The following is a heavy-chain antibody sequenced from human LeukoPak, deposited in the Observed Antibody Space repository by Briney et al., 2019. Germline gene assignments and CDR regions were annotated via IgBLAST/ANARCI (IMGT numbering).Heavy chain of an antibody. J-gene: IGHJ3*02. Sequence: PSQTLSLTCTVSGASISSGGTFWTWIRQHPGKGLEWIAYISDSGSTYYHPSLKSRGTISVDTSKNQFSLKLSSVTAADTAVYYCATRESGSYRGGDAFDIWGQGTMVTVSS. V-gene: IGHV4-31*03. CDR1: GASISSGGTF. D-gene: IGHD1-26*01. CDR3: ATRESGSYRGGDAFDI. CDR2: ISDSGST.